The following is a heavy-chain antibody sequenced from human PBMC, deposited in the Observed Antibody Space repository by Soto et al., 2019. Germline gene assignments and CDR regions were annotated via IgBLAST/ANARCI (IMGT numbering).Heavy chain of an antibody. V-gene: IGHV3-21*01. CDR3: ARDQPGYSGGYGLGY. CDR2: IRSSSSYI. Sequence: EVQLVESGGGLVKPGGSLRLSCAASGFTFSSYSMNWVRQAPGKGLEWVSSIRSSSSYIYYADSVKGRFTISRDNAKNSLYLQMNSLRAEDTAVYYCARDQPGYSGGYGLGYWGQGTLVTVSS. CDR1: GFTFSSYS. J-gene: IGHJ4*02. D-gene: IGHD5-18*01.